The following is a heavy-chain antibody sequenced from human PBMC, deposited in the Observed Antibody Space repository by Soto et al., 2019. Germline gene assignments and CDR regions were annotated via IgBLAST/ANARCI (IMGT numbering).Heavy chain of an antibody. Sequence: QVQLVESGGGVVQPGRSLRLSCAASGFTFSSYGMHWVRQAPGKGLEWVAVIWYDGSNKYYADSVKGRFTISRDNSKNTLYLQMNSLRAEDTAVYCCARWGRAAGDYGGEGNLVTVSS. CDR3: ARWGRAAGDY. CDR2: IWYDGSNK. J-gene: IGHJ4*02. CDR1: GFTFSSYG. D-gene: IGHD6-13*01. V-gene: IGHV3-33*01.